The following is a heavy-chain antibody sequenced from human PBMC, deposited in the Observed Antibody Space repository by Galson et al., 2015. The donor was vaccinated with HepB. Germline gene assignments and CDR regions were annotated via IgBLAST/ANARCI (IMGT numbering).Heavy chain of an antibody. V-gene: IGHV3-53*01. J-gene: IGHJ3*02. CDR2: IHSAGST. CDR3: AREDDAFDI. Sequence: SLRLSCAISGFPVRNHYMSWVRQAPGKGLKWVSIIHSAGSTYYADSVKGRFTISRDYSKNTVFLQMNSLRAEDTAMYYCAREDDAFDIWGQGTMVTVSS. CDR1: GFPVRNHY.